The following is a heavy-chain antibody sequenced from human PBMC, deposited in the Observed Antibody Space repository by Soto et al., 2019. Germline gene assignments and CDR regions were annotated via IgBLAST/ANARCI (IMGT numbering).Heavy chain of an antibody. CDR3: ARSLSTIGGSPES. CDR2: INPNSGDT. V-gene: IGHV1-2*02. D-gene: IGHD2-15*01. Sequence: ASVKVSCKASGYTFTGYYMHWVRQAPGQGLEWMGWINPNSGDTKYAQKFQGRVTMTRDTSTRTAYMEVSRLTSDDTAVYYCARSLSTIGGSPESWGQGNVVNVS. J-gene: IGHJ5*02. CDR1: GYTFTGYY.